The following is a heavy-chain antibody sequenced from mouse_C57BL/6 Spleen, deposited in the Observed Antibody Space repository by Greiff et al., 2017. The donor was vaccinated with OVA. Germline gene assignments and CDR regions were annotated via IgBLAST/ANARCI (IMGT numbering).Heavy chain of an antibody. J-gene: IGHJ3*01. CDR2: IYPGSGST. CDR1: GYTFTSYW. V-gene: IGHV1-55*01. CDR3: ARSPSNYYGSSYGAY. Sequence: VQLQQPGAELVKPGASVKMSCKASGYTFTSYWITWVKQRPGQGLEWIGDIYPGSGSTNYNEKFKSKATLTVDTSSSTAYMQLSSLTSEDSAVCYCARSPSNYYGSSYGAYWGQGTLVTVSA. D-gene: IGHD1-1*01.